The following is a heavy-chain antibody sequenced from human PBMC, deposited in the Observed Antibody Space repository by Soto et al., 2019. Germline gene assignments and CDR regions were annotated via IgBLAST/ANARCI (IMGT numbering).Heavy chain of an antibody. V-gene: IGHV6-1*01. D-gene: IGHD3-3*01. J-gene: IGHJ4*02. CDR2: TFYRSRWYN. Sequence: PSQTLSLTCAISGDSVSSNSAGWNWIRQSPSRGLEWLGGTFYRSRWYNEYAVSVKGRITVSPDTSRNQISLQLNSVTPDDTAVYFCTRDIDFGYWGRGTQVTVSS. CDR1: GDSVSSNSAG. CDR3: TRDIDFGY.